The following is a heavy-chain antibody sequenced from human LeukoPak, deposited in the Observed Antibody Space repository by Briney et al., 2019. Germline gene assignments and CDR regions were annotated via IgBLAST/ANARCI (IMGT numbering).Heavy chain of an antibody. CDR1: GFTFSNYA. Sequence: GGSLRLSCAASGFTFSNYAMSWVRQAPGKGLEWVSAIKGGGSSTYYTDAVKGRFTFSRDNAKNSLYLQMDSLRAEDTAIYYCARDKSAGADTGSSFYYWGQGALVTVSS. D-gene: IGHD3-10*01. CDR2: IKGGGSST. J-gene: IGHJ4*02. CDR3: ARDKSAGADTGSSFYY. V-gene: IGHV3-23*01.